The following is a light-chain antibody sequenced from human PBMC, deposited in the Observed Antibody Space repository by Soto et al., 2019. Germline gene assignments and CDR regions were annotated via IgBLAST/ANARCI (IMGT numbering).Light chain of an antibody. Sequence: DIVMTQSPLSLTVTPGEPASISCKSSQSLLHSNGYNYLDWYLQKPGQSPQHLIYLSSTRASGVPDRFSGSGSCTDFTLKISGVEADDVGVYYCMPTLQSPSWTFGQGTKVNVK. CDR1: QSLLHSNGYNY. CDR3: MPTLQSPSWT. V-gene: IGKV2-28*01. J-gene: IGKJ1*01. CDR2: LSS.